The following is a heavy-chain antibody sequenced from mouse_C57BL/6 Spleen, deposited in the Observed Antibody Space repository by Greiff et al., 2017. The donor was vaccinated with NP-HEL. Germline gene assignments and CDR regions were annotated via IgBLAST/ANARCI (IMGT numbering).Heavy chain of an antibody. Sequence: VHVKQSGPELVKPGASVKMSCKASGYTFTDYNMHWVKQSHGKSLEWIGYINPNNGGTSYNQKFKGKATLTVNKSSSTAYMELRSLTSEDSAVYYCARSHYGSRAWFAYWGQGTLVTVSA. D-gene: IGHD1-1*01. CDR3: ARSHYGSRAWFAY. CDR2: INPNNGGT. J-gene: IGHJ3*01. CDR1: GYTFTDYN. V-gene: IGHV1-22*01.